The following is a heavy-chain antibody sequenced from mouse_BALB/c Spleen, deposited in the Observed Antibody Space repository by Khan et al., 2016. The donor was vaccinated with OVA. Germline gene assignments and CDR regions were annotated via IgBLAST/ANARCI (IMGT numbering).Heavy chain of an antibody. V-gene: IGHV3-2*02. CDR3: GRKNYYGYGVDY. D-gene: IGHD1-1*01. Sequence: EVQLEESGPGLVKPSQSLSLTCTVTGYSITSNYAWNWIRQFPGNKLEWMGYISYSGSTSYNPSLKSRISIIRDTSKNQFFLQLNSVTTEDTATYYCGRKNYYGYGVDYWGQGTSVTVSS. J-gene: IGHJ4*01. CDR1: GYSITSNYA. CDR2: ISYSGST.